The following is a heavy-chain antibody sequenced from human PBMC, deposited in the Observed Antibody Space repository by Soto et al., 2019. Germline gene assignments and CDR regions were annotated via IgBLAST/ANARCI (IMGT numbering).Heavy chain of an antibody. CDR2: IYHSGST. CDR3: ARASTVYDILTYFDY. CDR1: GGSFSGYY. J-gene: IGHJ4*02. V-gene: IGHV4-34*01. Sequence: SETLSLTCAVYGGSFSGYYWTWIRQPPGTGLEWIGYIYHSGSTYYNPSLKSRVTISVDRSKNQFSLKLSSVTAADTAVYYCARASTVYDILTYFDYWGQGTLVTVSS. D-gene: IGHD3-9*01.